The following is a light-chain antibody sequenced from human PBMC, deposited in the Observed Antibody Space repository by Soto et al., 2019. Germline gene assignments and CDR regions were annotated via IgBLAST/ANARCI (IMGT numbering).Light chain of an antibody. Sequence: EIVMTQSPATLSASPGERATLSCRASQSVSYNVAWYQQRPGQAPRLLIYGASSRATGIADRFSGSGSGTDFTLTISRLEPEDFAVYYCQQYGSSGVTLGPGTKVDIK. CDR1: QSVSYN. CDR2: GAS. V-gene: IGKV3-20*01. J-gene: IGKJ3*01. CDR3: QQYGSSGVT.